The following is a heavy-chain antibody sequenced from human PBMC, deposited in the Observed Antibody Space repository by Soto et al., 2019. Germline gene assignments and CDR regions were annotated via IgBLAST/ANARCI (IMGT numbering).Heavy chain of an antibody. J-gene: IGHJ3*01. CDR3: AVRMTGAFDV. Sequence: VQLVESGGGLVKPGGSLRLSCSASGFTFGASSMNWVRQAPGKGLEWVSSISRDSDSIYYEDSVKGRFTISRDNAKNSLYLQMNSLRAEDTALYFWAVRMTGAFDVWGQGTMVTVSS. V-gene: IGHV3-21*06. D-gene: IGHD3-9*01. CDR1: GFTFGASS. CDR2: ISRDSDSI.